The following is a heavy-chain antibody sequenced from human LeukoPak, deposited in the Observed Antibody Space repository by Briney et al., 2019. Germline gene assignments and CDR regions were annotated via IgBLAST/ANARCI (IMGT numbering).Heavy chain of an antibody. Sequence: GASVKVSCKASGCTFSSYAISWVRQAPGQGLEWMGGIIAIFGTANYAQKFQGRVTITADKSTSTAYMELSSLRCEDTAVYYCGRNYYDDILTGLFGLWGQGTLVTVS. CDR2: IIAIFGTA. CDR3: GRNYYDDILTGLFGL. V-gene: IGHV1-69*06. CDR1: GCTFSSYA. J-gene: IGHJ5*02. D-gene: IGHD3-9*01.